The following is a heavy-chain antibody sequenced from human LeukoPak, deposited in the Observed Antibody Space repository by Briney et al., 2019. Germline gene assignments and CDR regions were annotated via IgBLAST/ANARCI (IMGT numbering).Heavy chain of an antibody. J-gene: IGHJ4*02. CDR2: INHSGST. Sequence: PSETLSLTCAVYGGSFSGYYWSWIRQPPGKGLEWIGEINHSGSTNYNPSLKSRVTISVDTSKNQFSLKLSSVTAADTAVYYCARLGRYYYDSRVDYWGQGTLVTVSS. CDR3: ARLGRYYYDSRVDY. V-gene: IGHV4-34*01. D-gene: IGHD3-22*01. CDR1: GGSFSGYY.